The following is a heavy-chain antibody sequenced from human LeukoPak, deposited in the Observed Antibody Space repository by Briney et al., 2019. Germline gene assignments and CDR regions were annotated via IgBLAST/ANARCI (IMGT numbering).Heavy chain of an antibody. CDR1: GGSISGSSYY. D-gene: IGHD5-18*01. Sequence: SETLSLTCTVSGGSISGSSYYWGWIRQPPGKGLEWIGSIYYSGSTYYNPSLKSRVTISVDTSKNQFSLKLSSVTAADTAVYYCARHGRYSYGYGSAYNWFDPWGQGTLVTVSS. V-gene: IGHV4-39*01. J-gene: IGHJ5*02. CDR2: IYYSGST. CDR3: ARHGRYSYGYGSAYNWFDP.